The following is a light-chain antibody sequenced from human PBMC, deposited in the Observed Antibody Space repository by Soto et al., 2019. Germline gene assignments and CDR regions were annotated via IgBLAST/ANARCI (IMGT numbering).Light chain of an antibody. CDR3: QVWDSISDHYV. CDR2: DDH. Sequence: SYELTQPPSVSVAPGQTARISCGGDNIGTKSVHWDQQKPGQAPVLVIYDDHDRPSGLPEGFSGYTSGKTAPLTITRVEAGDAADYYCQVWDSISDHYVFAAGTKVTV. V-gene: IGLV3-21*02. CDR1: NIGTKS. J-gene: IGLJ1*01.